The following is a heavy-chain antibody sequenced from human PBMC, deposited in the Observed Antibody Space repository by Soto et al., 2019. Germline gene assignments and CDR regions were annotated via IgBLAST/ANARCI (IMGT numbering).Heavy chain of an antibody. CDR3: ATVLAINQYNWNFAGP. Sequence: GASVKVSCKASGGTFSSYAISWVRQAPGQGLEWMGGIIPIFGTANYAQKFQGRVTITADESTSTAYMELSSLRSEDTAVYYCATVLAINQYNWNFAGPWGQGTLVTVSS. CDR1: GGTFSSYA. J-gene: IGHJ5*02. CDR2: IIPIFGTA. V-gene: IGHV1-69*13. D-gene: IGHD1-7*01.